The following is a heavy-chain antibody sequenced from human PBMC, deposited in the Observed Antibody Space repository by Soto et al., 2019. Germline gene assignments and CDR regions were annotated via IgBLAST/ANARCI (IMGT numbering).Heavy chain of an antibody. Sequence: PSETLSLTCTVSGGSISSSSYYWGWIRQPPGKGLEWIGSIYYSGSTYYNPSLKSRVTISVDTSKNQFSLKLSSVTAADTAVYYCARRGSNYGRNWFHPWGQGTLVTVSS. CDR2: IYYSGST. CDR3: ARRGSNYGRNWFHP. CDR1: GGSISSSSYY. D-gene: IGHD4-4*01. V-gene: IGHV4-39*01. J-gene: IGHJ5*02.